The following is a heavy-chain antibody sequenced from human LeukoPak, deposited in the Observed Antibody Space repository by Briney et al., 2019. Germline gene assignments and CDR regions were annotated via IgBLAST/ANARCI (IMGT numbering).Heavy chain of an antibody. D-gene: IGHD7-27*01. Sequence: ASVKVSCKASGYTFTSYDINWVRQATGQGLEWMGWMSPNSGNTGYAQKFQGRVAMTRSTSMSTAYMELSSLKSEDTAVYYCTRGPPNWGYDYWGQGTLVTVSS. CDR1: GYTFTSYD. CDR2: MSPNSGNT. CDR3: TRGPPNWGYDY. V-gene: IGHV1-8*01. J-gene: IGHJ4*02.